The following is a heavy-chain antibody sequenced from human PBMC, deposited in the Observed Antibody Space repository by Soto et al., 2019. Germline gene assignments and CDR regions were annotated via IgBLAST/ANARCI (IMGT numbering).Heavy chain of an antibody. CDR3: ARERHGDHLPFDY. CDR1: GGTFSSYT. D-gene: IGHD4-17*01. Sequence: SVKVSCKASGGTFSSYTISWVRQAPGQGLEWMGRIIPILGIANYAQKFQGRVTITADKSTSTAYMELSSLRSEDTAVYYCARERHGDHLPFDYWGQGTLVTVSS. CDR2: IIPILGIA. V-gene: IGHV1-69*04. J-gene: IGHJ4*02.